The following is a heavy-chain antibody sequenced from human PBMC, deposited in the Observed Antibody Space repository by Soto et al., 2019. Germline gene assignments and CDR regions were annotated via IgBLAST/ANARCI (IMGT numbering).Heavy chain of an antibody. Sequence: ASVKVSCKASGYTFTSYDINWVRQATGQGLEGMGWMNPNSGNTGYAQKFQGSVTMTRNTSISTAYMELSRLRSEDTAVYYCASGRMVRGVITWFDPWGQGTLVTVSS. CDR2: MNPNSGNT. D-gene: IGHD3-10*01. CDR3: ASGRMVRGVITWFDP. J-gene: IGHJ5*02. V-gene: IGHV1-8*01. CDR1: GYTFTSYD.